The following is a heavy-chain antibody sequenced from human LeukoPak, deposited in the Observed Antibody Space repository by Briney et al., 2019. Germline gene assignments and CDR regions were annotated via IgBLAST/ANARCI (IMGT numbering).Heavy chain of an antibody. CDR1: GGTFSSYA. CDR2: IIPILGIA. Sequence: SVKVSCKASGGTFSSYAISWVRQAPGQGLEWMGRIIPILGIANYAQKFQGRVTITADKSTSTAYMELSSLRSGDTAVYYCASLMYYDSSGTRDYWGQGTLVTVSS. J-gene: IGHJ4*02. V-gene: IGHV1-69*04. D-gene: IGHD3-22*01. CDR3: ASLMYYDSSGTRDY.